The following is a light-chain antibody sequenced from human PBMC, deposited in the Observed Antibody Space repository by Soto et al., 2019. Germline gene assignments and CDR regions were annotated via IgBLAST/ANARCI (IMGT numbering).Light chain of an antibody. J-gene: IGKJ2*01. V-gene: IGKV1-39*01. CDR2: AAS. CDR1: QSINTY. Sequence: DTQMTQSPSSLSASVRDRVTITCRASQSINTYLNWYQQKPGEAPNLLIYAASSLQSGVPPRFSGSGSETHFTLTINSLQPEDGGGGWCGGAASTPYTFGQGT. CDR3: GGAASTPYT.